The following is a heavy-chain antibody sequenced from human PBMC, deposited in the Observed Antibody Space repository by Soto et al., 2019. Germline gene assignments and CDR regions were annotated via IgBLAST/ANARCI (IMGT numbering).Heavy chain of an antibody. Sequence: PSETLSLTCTVSGASISSSTYFWGWIRQPPGKGLEWIGRINYSGSTNYNPSLKSRVTISVDTSKNQFSLKLSSVTAADTAVYYCARGAVRSRYPSRHDAFDIWGQGTMVTVSS. CDR3: ARGAVRSRYPSRHDAFDI. J-gene: IGHJ3*02. V-gene: IGHV4-39*07. D-gene: IGHD3-3*01. CDR1: GASISSSTYF. CDR2: INYSGST.